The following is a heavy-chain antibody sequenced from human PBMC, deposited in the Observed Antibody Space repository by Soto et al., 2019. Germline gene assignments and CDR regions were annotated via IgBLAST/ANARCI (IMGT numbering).Heavy chain of an antibody. CDR2: IYHSGTT. V-gene: IGHV4-39*02. J-gene: IGHJ6*02. CDR1: GGSVSTTSYY. CDR3: ARVEHDFWSGYSFYYGMDV. D-gene: IGHD3-3*01. Sequence: PSETLSLTCIVSGGSVSTTSYYWGWIRQPPGKGLEWLGSIYHSGTTYYNPSLKSRVTISVDTSKNHFSLRLRSVTAADTAVYYCARVEHDFWSGYSFYYGMDVWGQGNKVTVSS.